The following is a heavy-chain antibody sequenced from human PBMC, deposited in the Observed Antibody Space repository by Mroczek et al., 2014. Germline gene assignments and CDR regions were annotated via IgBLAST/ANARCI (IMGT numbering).Heavy chain of an antibody. CDR3: AKDEYYDFWSGPPNYFDY. J-gene: IGHJ4*02. V-gene: IGHV3-30*18. CDR1: GFTFSSYG. CDR2: ISYDGSNK. Sequence: ESGGGVVQPGRSLRLSCAASGFTFSSYGMHWVRQAPGKGLEWVAVISYDGSNKYYADSVKGRFTISRDNSKNTLYLQMNSLRAENTAVYYCAKDEYYDFWSGPPNYFDYWGQGTLVTVSS. D-gene: IGHD3-3*01.